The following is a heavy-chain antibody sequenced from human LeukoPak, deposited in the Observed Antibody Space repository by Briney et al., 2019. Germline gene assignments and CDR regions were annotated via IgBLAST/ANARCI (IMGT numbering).Heavy chain of an antibody. CDR2: ISYDGSNK. CDR3: AKAALAYCGGDCYWDDAFDI. Sequence: GGSLRLSCAASGFTFSSYGMHWVRQAPGKGLEWVAVISYDGSNKYYADSVKGRFTISRDNSKNTLYLQMNSLRAEDTAVYYCAKAALAYCGGDCYWDDAFDIWGQGTMVTVSS. V-gene: IGHV3-30*18. J-gene: IGHJ3*02. D-gene: IGHD2-21*01. CDR1: GFTFSSYG.